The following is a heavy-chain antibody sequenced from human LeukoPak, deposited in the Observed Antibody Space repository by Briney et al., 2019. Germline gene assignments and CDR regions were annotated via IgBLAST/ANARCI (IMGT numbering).Heavy chain of an antibody. V-gene: IGHV3-23*01. J-gene: IGHJ4*02. CDR3: AKDIQGQGGYYDSSGYYRSPGTYFDY. D-gene: IGHD3-22*01. Sequence: GGSLRLSCVASGFTFSSYAMSWVRQTPGKGLEWVSDISGSGGSTYHADSVKGRFTISRDNSKNTLYLQMNSLRAEDTALYYCAKDIQGQGGYYDSSGYYRSPGTYFDYWGQGTLVTVSS. CDR2: ISGSGGST. CDR1: GFTFSSYA.